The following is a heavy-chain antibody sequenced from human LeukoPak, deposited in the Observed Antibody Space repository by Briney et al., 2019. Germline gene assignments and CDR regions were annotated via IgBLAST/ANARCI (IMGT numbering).Heavy chain of an antibody. V-gene: IGHV6-1*01. Sequence: SQTLSLTCAISGDSVSSKSAAWNWIRQSPSRGLEWLGRTYYRSKWYNDYAVSVKSRISVNPDTTKNQFSLQLSSVTPEDTAVYYCARGHPTGHELLFDYWGQGTLVTVSS. J-gene: IGHJ4*02. CDR1: GDSVSSKSAA. CDR3: ARGHPTGHELLFDY. CDR2: TYYRSKWYN. D-gene: IGHD1-1*01.